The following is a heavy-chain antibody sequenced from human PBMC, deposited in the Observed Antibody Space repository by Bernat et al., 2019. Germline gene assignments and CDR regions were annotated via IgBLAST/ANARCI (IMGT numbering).Heavy chain of an antibody. V-gene: IGHV3-20*04. D-gene: IGHD3-10*01. J-gene: IGHJ4*02. CDR1: GFTFDDYG. CDR2: INWNGGST. Sequence: EVQLVESGGGVVRPGGSLRLSCAASGFTFDDYGMSWVRQAPGKGLEWVSGINWNGGSTGYADSVKGRFTISRDNAKNSLYLQMNSLRAEDMALYYCARGAEYYGSGGHYYFDYWGQGTLVTVSS. CDR3: ARGAEYYGSGGHYYFDY.